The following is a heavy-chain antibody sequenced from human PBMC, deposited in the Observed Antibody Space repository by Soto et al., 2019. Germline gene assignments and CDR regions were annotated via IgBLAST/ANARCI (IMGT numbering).Heavy chain of an antibody. Sequence: GGSLRLSCAASGFTFSSYAMSWVRQAPGKGLEWVSAISGSGGSTCYADSVKGRFTISRDNSKNTLYLQMNSLRAEDTAVYYCAKEPMYYGSGSYYWFDYWGQGTLVTVSS. CDR3: AKEPMYYGSGSYYWFDY. J-gene: IGHJ4*02. CDR1: GFTFSSYA. CDR2: ISGSGGST. D-gene: IGHD3-10*01. V-gene: IGHV3-23*01.